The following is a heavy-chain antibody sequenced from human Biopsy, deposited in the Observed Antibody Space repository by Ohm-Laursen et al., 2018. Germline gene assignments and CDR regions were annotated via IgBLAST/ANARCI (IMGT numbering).Heavy chain of an antibody. Sequence: SLRLSCAASGFTLSGYGMNWIRQAPGKGLGWVSSIRASSSYIHYADSVKGRFTVSRDNTKNSLYLQMNSLRAADTAIYYCATELLPPGVGGPWLDSWGQGTPVTVSS. CDR1: GFTLSGYG. D-gene: IGHD3-10*01. V-gene: IGHV3-21*06. CDR2: IRASSSYI. CDR3: ATELLPPGVGGPWLDS. J-gene: IGHJ5*01.